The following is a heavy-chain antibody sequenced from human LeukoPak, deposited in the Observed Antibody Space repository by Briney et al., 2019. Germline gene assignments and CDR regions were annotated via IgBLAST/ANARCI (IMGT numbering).Heavy chain of an antibody. CDR1: GFTFSSYS. V-gene: IGHV3-30*02. D-gene: IGHD2-2*01. CDR2: IRYDGSNK. CDR3: AKEEVEGDIVVVPAAPFDY. J-gene: IGHJ4*02. Sequence: GGSLRLSCAASGFTFSSYSMHWVRQARGKGLEWVAFIRYDGSNKYYADSVKGRFTISRDNSKNTLYLQMNSLRAEDTAVYYCAKEEVEGDIVVVPAAPFDYWGQGTLVTVSS.